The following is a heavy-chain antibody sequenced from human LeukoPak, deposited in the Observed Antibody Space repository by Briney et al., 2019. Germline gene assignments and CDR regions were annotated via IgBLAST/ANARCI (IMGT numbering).Heavy chain of an antibody. V-gene: IGHV4-59*08. CDR3: ATQARIVGATGYFDY. CDR2: IFYSGST. J-gene: IGHJ4*02. CDR1: GGSISSYY. D-gene: IGHD1-26*01. Sequence: PSETLSLTCSVSGGSISSYYWSWIRQPPGKGLEWIGYIFYSGSTNYSPSPKSRVTISLDTSKNQFSLKLSSVTAADTAVYYCATQARIVGATGYFDYWGQGTLVTVSS.